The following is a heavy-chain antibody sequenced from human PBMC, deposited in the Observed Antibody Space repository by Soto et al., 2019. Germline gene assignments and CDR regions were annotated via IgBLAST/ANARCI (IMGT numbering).Heavy chain of an antibody. Sequence: QLQLQESGPGLVKPSETLSLTCSVSDDSINSDKYYWGWIRQPPGKGLEWIGSIYYLGNAYYNPSLQTRVTISLDKSRSQFSLKLNSVTAADSAVYFCARLEGLATISYYFDFWGPGALVTVSS. CDR1: DDSINSDKYY. D-gene: IGHD3-9*01. V-gene: IGHV4-39*01. J-gene: IGHJ4*02. CDR2: IYYLGNA. CDR3: ARLEGLATISYYFDF.